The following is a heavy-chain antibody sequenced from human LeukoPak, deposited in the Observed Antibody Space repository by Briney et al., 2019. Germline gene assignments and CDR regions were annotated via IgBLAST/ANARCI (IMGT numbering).Heavy chain of an antibody. D-gene: IGHD2-21*02. V-gene: IGHV3-74*01. CDR2: VKSDGSST. CDR3: ARDGFLGPVTACLDY. Sequence: GGSLRLSCAASGFTFSSYAMHWVRQAPGKGLVWVSRVKSDGSSTSCADSVKGRFTISRDNARNTLYLQMNSLRAEDTAVYYCARDGFLGPVTACLDYWGQGTPVIVSS. CDR1: GFTFSSYA. J-gene: IGHJ4*02.